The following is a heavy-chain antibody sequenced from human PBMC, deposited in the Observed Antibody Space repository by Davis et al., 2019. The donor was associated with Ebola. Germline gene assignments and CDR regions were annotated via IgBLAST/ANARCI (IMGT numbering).Heavy chain of an antibody. CDR2: MNPNSGNT. D-gene: IGHD3-9*01. Sequence: ASVKVSCKASGYTFTSYDINWVRQATGQGLEWMGWMNPNSGNTGYAQKFQGRVTMTRNTSISTAYMELSSLRSEDTAVYYCARGLQLRYFDWVTWGMDVWGKGTTVTVSS. CDR1: GYTFTSYD. J-gene: IGHJ6*04. V-gene: IGHV1-8*01. CDR3: ARGLQLRYFDWVTWGMDV.